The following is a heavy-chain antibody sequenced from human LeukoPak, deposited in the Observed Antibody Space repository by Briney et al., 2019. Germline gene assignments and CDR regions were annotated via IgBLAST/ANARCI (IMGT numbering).Heavy chain of an antibody. J-gene: IGHJ3*02. V-gene: IGHV3-23*01. CDR2: ISGSGGRT. CDR3: AKDDTDYINDAFDI. CDR1: GFTFCSFG. D-gene: IGHD4-11*01. Sequence: GGALRLSWAAPGFTFCSFGMHLVPQAPGKGLGWVSAISGSGGRTYYADAVKGRFTISKDNSKNTLYLQMNSLRVEDTALYYCAKDDTDYINDAFDIWGKGTMVTVSS.